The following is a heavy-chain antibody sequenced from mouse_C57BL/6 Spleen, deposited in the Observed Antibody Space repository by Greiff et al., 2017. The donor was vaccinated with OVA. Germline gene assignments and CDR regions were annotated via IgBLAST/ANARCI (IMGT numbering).Heavy chain of an antibody. CDR2: ISYDGSN. V-gene: IGHV3-6*01. J-gene: IGHJ4*01. CDR1: GYSITSGYY. Sequence: ESGPGLVKPSQSLSLTCSVTGYSITSGYYWNWIRQFPGNKLEWMGYISYDGSNNYNPSLKNRISITRDTSKNQFFLKLNSVTTEDTATYYCARDPSYYAMDYWGQGTSVTVSS. CDR3: ARDPSYYAMDY.